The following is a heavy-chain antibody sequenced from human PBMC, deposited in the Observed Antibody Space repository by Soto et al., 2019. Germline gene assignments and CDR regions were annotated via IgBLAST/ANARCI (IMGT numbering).Heavy chain of an antibody. D-gene: IGHD5-12*01. CDR2: TSYDESNR. V-gene: IGHV3-30*03. J-gene: IGHJ5*02. CDR3: ARDGGDGYNRRFDP. Sequence: QVQLVESGGGVVQPGRSLRLSCAASGFTLSSYGMHWVRQAPGKGLEWVAGTSYDESNRYYADSVKGRFTVSRDNSKNTLYLQMHSLRAEDTAVYYCARDGGDGYNRRFDPWGQGTLVTVSS. CDR1: GFTLSSYG.